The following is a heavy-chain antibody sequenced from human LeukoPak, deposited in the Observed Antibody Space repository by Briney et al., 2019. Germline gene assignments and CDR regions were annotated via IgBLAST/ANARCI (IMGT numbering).Heavy chain of an antibody. V-gene: IGHV3-30*03. CDR1: GFTFSSYG. J-gene: IGHJ6*02. D-gene: IGHD4-17*01. Sequence: GRSLRLSCAASGFTFSSYGMHWVRQAPGKGLEWVAVISYDGSNKYYADSVKGRFTISRDNSKNTLYLQMNSLRAEDTAVYYCAAPGYGDYDLYYYGMDVWGQGTTVTVSS. CDR3: AAPGYGDYDLYYYGMDV. CDR2: ISYDGSNK.